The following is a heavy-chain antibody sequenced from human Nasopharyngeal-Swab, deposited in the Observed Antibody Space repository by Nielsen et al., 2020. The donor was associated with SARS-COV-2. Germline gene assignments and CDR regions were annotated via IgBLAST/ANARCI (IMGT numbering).Heavy chain of an antibody. CDR1: GGPISSSSYY. J-gene: IGHJ4*02. CDR2: IYYSGRT. V-gene: IGHV4-39*06. CDR3: ARDEGYDILTGYYFGESDFDD. Sequence: GSLRLSCTVSGGPISSSSYYWGWIRQPPGKGLEWIGSIYYSGRTYYNPSLKSRVTISVDTSKNQFALKMSSVTAADTAVYYCARDEGYDILTGYYFGESDFDDWGQGTLVTVSS. D-gene: IGHD3-9*01.